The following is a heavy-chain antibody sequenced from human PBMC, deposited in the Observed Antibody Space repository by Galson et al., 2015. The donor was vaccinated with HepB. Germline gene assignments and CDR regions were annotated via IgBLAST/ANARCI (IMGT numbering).Heavy chain of an antibody. V-gene: IGHV1-2*02. CDR1: GYTFTGYY. Sequence: SVKVSCKASGYTFTGYYMHWVRQAPGQGLEWMGWINPNSGGTNYAQKFQGRVTMTRDTSISTAYMELSRLRSDDTAVYYCARVCWGGGAWCYFDYWGQGTLVTVSS. D-gene: IGHD2-8*01. CDR2: INPNSGGT. CDR3: ARVCWGGGAWCYFDY. J-gene: IGHJ4*02.